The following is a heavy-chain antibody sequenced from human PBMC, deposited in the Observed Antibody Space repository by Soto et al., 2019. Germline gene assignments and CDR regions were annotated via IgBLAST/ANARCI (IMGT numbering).Heavy chain of an antibody. CDR2: IYPGDSDT. D-gene: IGHD3-3*01. Sequence: GESLKISCKGSGYSFTSYWIGWVRQMPGKGLEWMGIIYPGDSDTRYSPSFQGQVTISADKSISTAYLQWSSLKASDTAMYYCARPRYDFWSGYDYYYGMDVWGQGTTVAVSS. J-gene: IGHJ6*02. V-gene: IGHV5-51*01. CDR1: GYSFTSYW. CDR3: ARPRYDFWSGYDYYYGMDV.